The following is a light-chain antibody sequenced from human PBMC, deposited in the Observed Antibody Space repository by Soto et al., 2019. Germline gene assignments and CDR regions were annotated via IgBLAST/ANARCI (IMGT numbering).Light chain of an antibody. Sequence: EIVMTQSPATLSVSPGERATLSCRASQSVSGNLAWYQQKPGQAPRLLIYGASTRATGIPSRFSGSGSGTEFTLTISSLQSEDFAVYYCQQYNNWPPWTFGQGTKVEIK. CDR3: QQYNNWPPWT. J-gene: IGKJ1*01. CDR1: QSVSGN. CDR2: GAS. V-gene: IGKV3-15*01.